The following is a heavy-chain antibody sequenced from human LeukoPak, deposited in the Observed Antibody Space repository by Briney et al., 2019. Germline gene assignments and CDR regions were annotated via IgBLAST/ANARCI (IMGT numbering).Heavy chain of an antibody. V-gene: IGHV4-39*01. D-gene: IGHD6-13*01. J-gene: IGHJ4*02. CDR1: GSFISSSSYY. Sequence: PSETLSLTCTVSGSFISSSSYYWAWIRQPPGKGLEWIVTIYYSGNTYYNPSFKSRATISVDTSKNRFYLKLNSVTDADTALYYCARRWSTSWTTFDYWGQGTLVTVSS. CDR2: IYYSGNT. CDR3: ARRWSTSWTTFDY.